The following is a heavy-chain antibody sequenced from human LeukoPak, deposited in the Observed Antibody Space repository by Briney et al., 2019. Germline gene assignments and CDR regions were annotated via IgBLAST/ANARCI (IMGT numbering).Heavy chain of an antibody. Sequence: SVKVSCKASGGTFSSYAISWVRQAPGQGLEWMGGIIPIFGTANYAQKFQGRVTITADESTSTAYMELSSLRSEDTAVYYCARGPPPTYYYDSSGYYSHWGQGTLVTVSS. D-gene: IGHD3-22*01. J-gene: IGHJ4*02. CDR2: IIPIFGTA. CDR1: GGTFSSYA. V-gene: IGHV1-69*13. CDR3: ARGPPPTYYYDSSGYYSH.